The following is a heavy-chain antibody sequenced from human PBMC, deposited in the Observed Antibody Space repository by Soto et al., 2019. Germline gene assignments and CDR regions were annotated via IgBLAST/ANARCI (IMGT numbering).Heavy chain of an antibody. D-gene: IGHD6-6*01. CDR1: GGSISSSSYY. J-gene: IGHJ5*02. CDR2: IYYSGST. CDR3: ARHAGSSSTENWFDP. Sequence: KPSETLSLTCTVSGGSISSSSYYWGWIRQPPGKGLEWIGSIYYSGSTYYNPSLKSRVTISVDTSKNQFSLKLSSVTAADTAVYYCARHAGSSSTENWFDPWGQGTLVTVSS. V-gene: IGHV4-39*01.